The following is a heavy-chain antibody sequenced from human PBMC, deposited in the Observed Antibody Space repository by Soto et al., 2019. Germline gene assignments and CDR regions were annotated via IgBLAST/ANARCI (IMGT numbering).Heavy chain of an antibody. V-gene: IGHV1-18*01. D-gene: IGHD3-10*01. Sequence: ASVKVSCKASGYTFTSYGISWVRQAPGQGLEWMGWIDTYNGDTKSAQKVQGRVTMTTDTSTSTAYMELRSLRSDDTAVYYCARALYGSGSYQYYMDVWGKGTTVTVSS. CDR1: GYTFTSYG. J-gene: IGHJ6*03. CDR3: ARALYGSGSYQYYMDV. CDR2: IDTYNGDT.